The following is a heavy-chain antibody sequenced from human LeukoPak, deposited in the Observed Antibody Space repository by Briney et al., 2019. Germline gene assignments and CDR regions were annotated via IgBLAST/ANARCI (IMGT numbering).Heavy chain of an antibody. D-gene: IGHD3-10*02. V-gene: IGHV3-33*01. CDR1: GFTFSSYG. J-gene: IGHJ5*02. CDR2: IWYDGSNK. CDR3: ARDVHGWFDP. Sequence: GGSLRLSCAASGFTFSSYGMHWVGPAPGKGLEWVAVIWYDGSNKYYADSVKGRFTISRDNSKNTLYLQMNSLRAEDTAVYYCARDVHGWFDPWGQGTLVTVSS.